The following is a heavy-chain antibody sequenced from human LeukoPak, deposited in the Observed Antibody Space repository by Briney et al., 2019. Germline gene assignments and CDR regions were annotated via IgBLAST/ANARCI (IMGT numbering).Heavy chain of an antibody. CDR2: IYYSGST. CDR3: ARWTTTYLDY. Sequence: SETLSLTCTVSGGSISSSSYYWGWIRQPPGKGLEWIGSIYYSGSTNYNPSLKSRVTISVDTSKNQFSLKLSSVTAADTAVYYCARWTTTYLDYWGQGTLVTVSS. V-gene: IGHV4-39*07. CDR1: GGSISSSSYY. J-gene: IGHJ4*02. D-gene: IGHD4-11*01.